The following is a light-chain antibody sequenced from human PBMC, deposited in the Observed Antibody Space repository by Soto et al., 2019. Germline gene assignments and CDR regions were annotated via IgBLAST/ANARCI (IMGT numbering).Light chain of an antibody. CDR1: QSVNSN. Sequence: EIVLTQSPATLSVSPGYRSTLSCRASQSVNSNLAWYHLKPGQAPRLLIYGASIRAAGIPARFTGSESGTEFTLSISSLQSEDFEVYYCQQRSNWPITFGQGTRLEIK. CDR2: GAS. V-gene: IGKV3-15*01. J-gene: IGKJ5*01. CDR3: QQRSNWPIT.